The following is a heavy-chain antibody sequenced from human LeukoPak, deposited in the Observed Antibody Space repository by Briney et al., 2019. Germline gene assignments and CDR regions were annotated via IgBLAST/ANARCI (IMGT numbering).Heavy chain of an antibody. V-gene: IGHV3-21*01. CDR3: ARDPPSTVTTGSRGFSLNWFDP. J-gene: IGHJ5*02. D-gene: IGHD4-11*01. CDR2: ISSSSSYI. CDR1: GFTFSSYS. Sequence: PGGSLRLSCAASGFTFSSYSMNWVRQAPGKGLEWVSSISSSSSYIYYADSVKGRFTISRDNAKNSLYLQMNSLRAEDTAVYYCARDPPSTVTTGSRGFSLNWFDPWGQGTLVTVSS.